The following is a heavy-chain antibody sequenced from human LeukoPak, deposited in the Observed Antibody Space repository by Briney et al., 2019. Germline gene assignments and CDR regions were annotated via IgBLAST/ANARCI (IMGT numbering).Heavy chain of an antibody. CDR2: IYSDGRT. J-gene: IGHJ4*02. CDR1: GLTVSSNY. V-gene: IGHV3-53*01. CDR3: ARAPGGTQASSGYFDY. Sequence: GGSLRLSCAPSGLTVSSNYMSWVRQAPGKGLYWVSVIYSDGRTYYADSVKGRFTISRDNSKNTLYLQMNSLRAEDTAVYYCARAPGGTQASSGYFDYWGQGTLVTVSS. D-gene: IGHD3-22*01.